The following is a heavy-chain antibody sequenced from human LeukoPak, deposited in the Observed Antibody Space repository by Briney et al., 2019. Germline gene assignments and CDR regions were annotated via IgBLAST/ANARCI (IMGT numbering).Heavy chain of an antibody. D-gene: IGHD3-22*01. CDR2: INSSCCTK. CDR1: LCTFRRYE. V-gene: IGHV3-48*03. J-gene: IGHJ4*02. Sequence: SLTLSCAACLCTFRRYEMNWVRPAAGKEGAGVSYINSSCCTKYYADSVKGRFTISRDNAKNSMYLQMNSLRAEDTAVYYCARDGRDYDSSGYYYATGIDYWGQGTLVTVSS. CDR3: ARDGRDYDSSGYYYATGIDY.